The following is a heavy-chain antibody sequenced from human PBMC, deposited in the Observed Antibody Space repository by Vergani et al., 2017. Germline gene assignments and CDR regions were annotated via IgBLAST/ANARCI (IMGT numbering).Heavy chain of an antibody. D-gene: IGHD5-12*01. CDR1: GFTFNHYA. J-gene: IGHJ6*02. CDR3: AKANPRNSXYDYLYYYHAMDV. Sequence: EVQLLESGGDLVQPGGSLRPSCAASGFTFNHYAMNWVRQAPGKGLEWVSGISGSGGSTYYAGSVKGRFTISRDSSKNTLYLQMNSLSAGDTAVYYCAKANPRNSXYDYLYYYHAMDVWGQGTTVTVSS. V-gene: IGHV3-23*01. CDR2: ISGSGGST.